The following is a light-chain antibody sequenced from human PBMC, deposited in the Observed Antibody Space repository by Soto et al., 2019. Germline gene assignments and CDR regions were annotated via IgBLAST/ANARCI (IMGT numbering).Light chain of an antibody. CDR1: QSVSSGY. CDR3: QQYTYSPWT. CDR2: GAS. Sequence: TRSPRPLSLSPGERATLSCRASQSVSSGYLGWYQQKPGQAPRLLIYGASSRATGIPDRFSGSGSGTDFTLTISRLEPEDFAVYFCQQYTYSPWTFGQGTKVDIK. J-gene: IGKJ1*01. V-gene: IGKV3-20*01.